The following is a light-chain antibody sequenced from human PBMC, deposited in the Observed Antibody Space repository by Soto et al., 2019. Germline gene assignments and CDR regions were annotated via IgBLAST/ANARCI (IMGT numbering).Light chain of an antibody. J-gene: IGLJ3*02. CDR3: CTYIGNDASV. V-gene: IGLV2-23*02. CDR1: SSDVGTYNL. CDR2: EVN. Sequence: QSALTQPASVSGSPGQSITISCTGTSSDVGTYNLVSWYQQHPGTVPKLLIYEVNNRPSGVSNRFSGSKSGNTASLTISGLLAADEADYYCCTYIGNDASVFGGGTKVTVL.